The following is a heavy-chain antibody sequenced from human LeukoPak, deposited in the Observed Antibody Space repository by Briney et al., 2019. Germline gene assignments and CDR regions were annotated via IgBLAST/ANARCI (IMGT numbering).Heavy chain of an antibody. J-gene: IGHJ6*03. V-gene: IGHV1-2*04. CDR3: ARDMGPASYDFWSGHYYMDV. Sequence: ASVKVSCKASGYTFTGYYMHWVRQAPGQGLEWMGWINPNSGGTNYAQKFQGWVTMTRDTSISTAYMELSRLRSDDTAVYYCARDMGPASYDFWSGHYYMDVWGKGTTVTVSS. D-gene: IGHD3-3*01. CDR2: INPNSGGT. CDR1: GYTFTGYY.